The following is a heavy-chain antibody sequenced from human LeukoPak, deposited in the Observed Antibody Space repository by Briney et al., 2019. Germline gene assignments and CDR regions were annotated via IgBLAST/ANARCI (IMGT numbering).Heavy chain of an antibody. J-gene: IGHJ6*03. V-gene: IGHV3-23*01. CDR1: GFTFSSYA. Sequence: GGSLRLSCAASGFTFSSYAMSWVRQAPGKGLEWVSAISGSGGSTYYADSVKGRFTISRDNSKNTLYLQMNSLRAEDTAVYYRAKDVAYCGADCYSAYYYYMDVWGKGTTVTVSS. CDR3: AKDVAYCGADCYSAYYYYMDV. CDR2: ISGSGGST. D-gene: IGHD2-21*02.